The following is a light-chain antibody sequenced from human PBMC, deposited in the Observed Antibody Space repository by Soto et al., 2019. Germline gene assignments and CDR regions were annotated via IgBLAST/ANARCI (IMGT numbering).Light chain of an antibody. V-gene: IGKV1-5*01. Sequence: DIQMTQSPSTLSANVGDRVTITCRASQSITNRLAWYQQKPGEAPKVLIYDASNLESGVPSRFSGRGFGTEFILTISSLQPDDFAMYWCQHYGGMWTFAQGTRVEMK. J-gene: IGKJ1*01. CDR2: DAS. CDR3: QHYGGMWT. CDR1: QSITNR.